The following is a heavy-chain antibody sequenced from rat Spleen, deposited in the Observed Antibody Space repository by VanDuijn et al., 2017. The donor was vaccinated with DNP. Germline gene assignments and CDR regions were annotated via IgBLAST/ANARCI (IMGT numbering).Heavy chain of an antibody. CDR1: GFTFSDCN. J-gene: IGHJ3*01. V-gene: IGHV5S23*01. CDR3: VRGTVWFAY. CDR2: ITSSGATT. Sequence: EVQLVESGGGLVRPGRSLKLSCATSGFTFSDCNMAWVRQAPKKGLEWVATITSSGATTYYRDSVTGRFTISRDNAKSTLYLQMNSLRSEDTATYYCVRGTVWFAYWGQGTLVTVSS.